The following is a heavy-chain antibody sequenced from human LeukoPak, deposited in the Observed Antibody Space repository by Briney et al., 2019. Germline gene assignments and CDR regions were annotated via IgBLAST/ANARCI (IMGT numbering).Heavy chain of an antibody. CDR1: GGSISSSNW. Sequence: SETLSLTCAVSGGSISSSNWWSWVRQPPGKGLEWIGEIYHSGSTNYNPSLKSRVTISVDKSKNQFSLKLSSVTAADTAVYYCASGGTMVRGVIRPYYFDYWGQGTLVTASS. J-gene: IGHJ4*02. CDR2: IYHSGST. CDR3: ASGGTMVRGVIRPYYFDY. V-gene: IGHV4-4*02. D-gene: IGHD3-10*01.